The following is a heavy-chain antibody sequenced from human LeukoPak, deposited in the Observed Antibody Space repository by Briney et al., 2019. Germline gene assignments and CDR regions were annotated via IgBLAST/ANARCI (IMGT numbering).Heavy chain of an antibody. V-gene: IGHV1-18*01. D-gene: IGHD3-22*01. Sequence: ASVKVSCKASGYTFTSYGISWVRQAPGQGLEWMGWISAYNGNTNYAQKLQGRVTMTTDTSTSTAYMELRSLRSDGTAVYYCARDESTRSSGYGPYYYYYMDVWGKGTTVTVSS. J-gene: IGHJ6*03. CDR3: ARDESTRSSGYGPYYYYYMDV. CDR2: ISAYNGNT. CDR1: GYTFTSYG.